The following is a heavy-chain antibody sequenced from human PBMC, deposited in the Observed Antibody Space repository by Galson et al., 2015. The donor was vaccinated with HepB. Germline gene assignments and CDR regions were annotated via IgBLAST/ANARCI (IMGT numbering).Heavy chain of an antibody. J-gene: IGHJ4*02. D-gene: IGHD4-17*01. CDR2: IKSKSDGGTT. CDR1: GFSFSDAW. V-gene: IGHV3-15*01. CDR3: TTVYIRHAYGNYGAFGDS. Sequence: SLRLSCAASGFSFSDAWMSWVRRAPGKGLEWVGRIKSKSDGGTTEYGAPVKGRFTISRDDSKNMLNLQMNRLKSEDTAVYYCTTVYIRHAYGNYGAFGDSWGQGTLVTVSS.